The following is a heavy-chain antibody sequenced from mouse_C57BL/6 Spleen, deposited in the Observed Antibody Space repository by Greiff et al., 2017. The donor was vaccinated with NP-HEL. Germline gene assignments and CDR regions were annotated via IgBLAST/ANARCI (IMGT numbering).Heavy chain of an antibody. Sequence: EVKVVESGGGLVKPGGSLKLSCAASGFTFSDYGMHWVRQAPEKGLEWVAYISSGSSTIYYADTVKGRFTISRDNAKNTLFLQMTSLRSEDTAMYYCARQGRYDYDGYYAMDYWGQGTSVTVSS. D-gene: IGHD2-4*01. CDR3: ARQGRYDYDGYYAMDY. CDR1: GFTFSDYG. V-gene: IGHV5-17*01. J-gene: IGHJ4*01. CDR2: ISSGSSTI.